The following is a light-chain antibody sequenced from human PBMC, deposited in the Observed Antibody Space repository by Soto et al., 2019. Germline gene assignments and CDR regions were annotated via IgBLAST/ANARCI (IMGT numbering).Light chain of an antibody. J-gene: IGKJ1*01. V-gene: IGKV1-5*03. CDR1: QSVSSW. CDR2: KAS. CDR3: QHYKSYPWT. Sequence: DIQMTQSPSTLSASVGDRVTITCRASQSVSSWLAWYQQKPGKAPKVVIFKASSLKSGVPSRFSGSGSGTEFTLTISSLQPDDFATYYCQHYKSYPWTFGQGTKVEIK.